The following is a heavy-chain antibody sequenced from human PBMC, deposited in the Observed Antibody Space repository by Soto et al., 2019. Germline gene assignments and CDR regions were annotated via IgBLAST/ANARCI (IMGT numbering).Heavy chain of an antibody. CDR2: INPNSGGT. CDR1: GYTFTGYY. CDR3: ARTTIVVVPAALDDAFDI. D-gene: IGHD2-2*01. V-gene: IGHV1-2*04. J-gene: IGHJ3*02. Sequence: ASVKVSCKASGYTFTGYYMHWVRQAPGQGLEWMGWINPNSGGTNYAQKFQGWVTMTRDTSISTAYMELSRLRSDDTAVYYCARTTIVVVPAALDDAFDIWGQGTMVTVSS.